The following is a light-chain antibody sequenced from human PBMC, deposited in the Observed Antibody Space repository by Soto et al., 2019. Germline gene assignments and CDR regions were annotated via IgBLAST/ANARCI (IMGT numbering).Light chain of an antibody. CDR2: EVT. J-gene: IGLJ2*01. CDR3: SSYAGIDNYVV. Sequence: QSALTQPPSASGSPGQSVTIPCTATSSDVGGYDYVSWYQQHPGKAPKLMIYEVTKRPSGVPDRFSGSKSGYTASLTVSGLQAEDEADYYCSSYAGIDNYVVFGGGTKLT. CDR1: SSDVGGYDY. V-gene: IGLV2-8*01.